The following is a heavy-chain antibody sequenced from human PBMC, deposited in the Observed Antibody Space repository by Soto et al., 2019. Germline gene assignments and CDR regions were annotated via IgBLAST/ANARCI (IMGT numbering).Heavy chain of an antibody. CDR3: ARDSGDTTLRQWGRSFHY. D-gene: IGHD1-1*01. CDR1: GFTFTNYY. J-gene: IGHJ4*02. Sequence: QVQLVQSGAEVKKPGASVKVSCKASGFTFTNYYIHWVRQAPGQGLEWMGLINPSGGGTFYAQKFQGRVTVTSDTSTGTVYMELSNLRSEDTAVYFCARDSGDTTLRQWGRSFHYWGQGTLVTVSS. V-gene: IGHV1-46*01. CDR2: INPSGGGT.